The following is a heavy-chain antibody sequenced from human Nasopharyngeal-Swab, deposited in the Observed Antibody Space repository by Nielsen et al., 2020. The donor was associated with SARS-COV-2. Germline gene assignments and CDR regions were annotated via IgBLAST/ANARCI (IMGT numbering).Heavy chain of an antibody. V-gene: IGHV3-48*04. CDR1: GFTFSSYS. CDR3: AKEPNLDDGGLYYSYYGMDV. J-gene: IGHJ6*02. CDR2: ISGSSSSI. Sequence: GESLKISCAASGFTFSSYSMNWVRQAPGKGLEWVSYISGSSSSIYYADSVKGRFTISRDNAKNSLYLQMNSLRAEDTAVYYCAKEPNLDDGGLYYSYYGMDVWGQGTTVTVSS. D-gene: IGHD4-23*01.